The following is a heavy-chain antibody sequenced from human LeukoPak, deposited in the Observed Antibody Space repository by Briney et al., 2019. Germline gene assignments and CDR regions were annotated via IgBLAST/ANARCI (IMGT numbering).Heavy chain of an antibody. V-gene: IGHV3-7*03. CDR2: IKQDGSEK. J-gene: IGHJ4*02. D-gene: IGHD6-13*01. CDR1: GFTFSSYG. Sequence: GGSLRLSCAASGFTFSSYGMSWVRQAPGKGLEWVANIKQDGSEKYYVDSVKGRFTISRDNAKNSLYLQMNSLRAEDTALYYCAKDIGIALWPSLDYWGQGTLVTVSS. CDR3: AKDIGIALWPSLDY.